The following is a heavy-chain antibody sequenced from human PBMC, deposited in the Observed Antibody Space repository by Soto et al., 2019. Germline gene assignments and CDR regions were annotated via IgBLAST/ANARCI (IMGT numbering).Heavy chain of an antibody. V-gene: IGHV4-34*01. J-gene: IGHJ4*02. D-gene: IGHD2-8*01. CDR1: GGSFSGYY. Sequence: SETLSLTCAVYGGSFSGYYWSWIRQPPGKGLEWIGEINHSGSTNYNPSLKSRVTISVDTSKNQFSLKLSSVTAADTAVYYCARGKTVYALWGKGTRATVS. CDR3: ARGKTVYAL. CDR2: INHSGST.